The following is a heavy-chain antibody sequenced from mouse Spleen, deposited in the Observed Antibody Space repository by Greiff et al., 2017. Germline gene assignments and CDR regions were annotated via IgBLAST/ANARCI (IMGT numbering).Heavy chain of an antibody. J-gene: IGHJ4*01. Sequence: EVQLQQSGPVLVKPGASVKMSCKASGYTFTDYYMNWVKQSHGKSLEWIGVINPYNGGTSYNQKFKGKATLTVDKSSSTAYMELNSLTSEDSAVYYCARKGNYYGHPYAMDYWGQGTSVTVSS. CDR2: INPYNGGT. V-gene: IGHV1-19*01. CDR1: GYTFTDYY. CDR3: ARKGNYYGHPYAMDY. D-gene: IGHD1-1*01.